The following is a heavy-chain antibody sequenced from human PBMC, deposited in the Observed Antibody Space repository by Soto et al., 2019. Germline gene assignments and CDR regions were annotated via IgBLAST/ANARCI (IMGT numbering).Heavy chain of an antibody. CDR3: ARLYPYNYYSGMDV. J-gene: IGHJ6*02. V-gene: IGHV4-39*02. Sequence: QLQLQESGPGLVKPSETLSLTCTVSGGSISSSSFYWGWIRQPPGKGLEWIGSIYYTGSTYYNPSLKIRVTISIDRSKNHFSLKLSSVTAADTAVYYCARLYPYNYYSGMDVWGQGTTVTVSS. D-gene: IGHD3-16*01. CDR2: IYYTGST. CDR1: GGSISSSSFY.